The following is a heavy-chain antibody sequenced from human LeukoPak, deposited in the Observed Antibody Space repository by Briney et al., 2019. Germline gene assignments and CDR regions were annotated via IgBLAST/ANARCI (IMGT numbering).Heavy chain of an antibody. CDR3: ARDEDDRSEESLFQH. V-gene: IGHV3-30-3*01. D-gene: IGHD3-10*01. J-gene: IGHJ1*01. CDR2: ISYDGSNK. Sequence: GRSLRLSCAASGLTFSSYAMHWARQAPGKGLEWVAVISYDGSNKYYADSVKGRFTISRDNSKNTLYLQMNSLRAEDTAVYYCARDEDDRSEESLFQHWGQGTLVTVSS. CDR1: GLTFSSYA.